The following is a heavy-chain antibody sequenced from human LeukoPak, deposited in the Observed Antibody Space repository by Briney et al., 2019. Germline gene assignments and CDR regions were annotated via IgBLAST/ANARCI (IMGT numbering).Heavy chain of an antibody. CDR3: ARGRATYYYDSSGYYTYYFDY. D-gene: IGHD3-22*01. J-gene: IGHJ4*02. V-gene: IGHV4-34*01. CDR1: GGSFSGYY. CDR2: INHSGST. Sequence: SETLSLTCAVYGGSFSGYYWSWIRQPPGKGLEWIGEINHSGSTNYNLSLKSRVTISVDTSKNQFSLKLSSVTAADTAVYYCARGRATYYYDSSGYYTYYFDYWGQGTLVTVSS.